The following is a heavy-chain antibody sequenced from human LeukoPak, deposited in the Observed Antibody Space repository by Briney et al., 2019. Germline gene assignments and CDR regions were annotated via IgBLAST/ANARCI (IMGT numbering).Heavy chain of an antibody. V-gene: IGHV4-34*01. J-gene: IGHJ5*02. CDR1: GGSFSGYY. CDR3: ARISLRYFVFDP. CDR2: INHSGST. D-gene: IGHD1-14*01. Sequence: SEALSLTCAVYGGSFSGYYWSWIRQPPGKGLEWIGEINHSGSTNYNPSLKSRVTISVDTSKNQFSLKLSSVTAADTAVYYCARISLRYFVFDPWGQGTLVTVSS.